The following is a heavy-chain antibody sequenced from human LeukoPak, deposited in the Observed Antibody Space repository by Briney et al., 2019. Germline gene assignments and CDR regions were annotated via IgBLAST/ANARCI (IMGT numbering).Heavy chain of an antibody. V-gene: IGHV3-30*03. J-gene: IGHJ6*02. Sequence: GGSLRLSCAASGFTFSSYGMHWVRQAPGKGLEWVAVISYDGSNKYYADSVKGRFTISRDNSKNTLYLQMNSLRAEDTAVYYCARDNGWDYGDYYYYGMDVWGQGTTVTVSS. CDR3: ARDNGWDYGDYYYYGMDV. CDR2: ISYDGSNK. D-gene: IGHD4-17*01. CDR1: GFTFSSYG.